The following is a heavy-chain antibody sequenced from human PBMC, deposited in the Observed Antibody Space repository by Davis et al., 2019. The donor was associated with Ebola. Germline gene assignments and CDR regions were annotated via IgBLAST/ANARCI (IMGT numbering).Heavy chain of an antibody. D-gene: IGHD3-16*01. V-gene: IGHV3-21*01. J-gene: IGHJ4*02. CDR1: GFTFSSYA. CDR3: ARWRNSWGSSPYYYFDS. Sequence: GESLKISCAASGFTFSSYAMNWVRQAPGKGLEWVSSITSSSSHIYYADSVKGRFTIPRDNAKNSLYLQMNSLKAEDTAVDYSARWRNSWGSSPYYYFDSWGQGTLVTVSS. CDR2: ITSSSSHI.